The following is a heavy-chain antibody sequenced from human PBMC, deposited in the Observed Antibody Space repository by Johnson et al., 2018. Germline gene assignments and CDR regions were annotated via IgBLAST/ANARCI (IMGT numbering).Heavy chain of an antibody. Sequence: EVQLLESGGGLVQPGGSLRLSCAASGFTFSNYWMHWVRQAPGKGLVWVSRISRDGSSTSYADSVEGRFTISRDNAKNTLYLQMNSLRAEDTAVYYCAKQGVRGSWYSYYYYYMDVWGKGTTVTVSS. CDR2: ISRDGSST. V-gene: IGHV3-74*01. D-gene: IGHD6-13*01. CDR3: AKQGVRGSWYSYYYYYMDV. J-gene: IGHJ6*03. CDR1: GFTFSNYW.